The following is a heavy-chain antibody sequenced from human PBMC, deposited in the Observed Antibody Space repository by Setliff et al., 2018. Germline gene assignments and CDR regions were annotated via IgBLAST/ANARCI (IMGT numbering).Heavy chain of an antibody. J-gene: IGHJ5*02. V-gene: IGHV1-3*01. CDR3: AREIVTPYITMVQETARGFDP. CDR2: INAGNGNT. CDR1: GYTFTSYA. Sequence: ASVQVSCKASGYTFTSYAMHWVRQAPGQRLEWMGWINAGNGNTKYSQKFQGRVTITRDTSASTAYMELSSLRSEDTAVYYCAREIVTPYITMVQETARGFDPWGQGTLVTVSS. D-gene: IGHD3-10*01.